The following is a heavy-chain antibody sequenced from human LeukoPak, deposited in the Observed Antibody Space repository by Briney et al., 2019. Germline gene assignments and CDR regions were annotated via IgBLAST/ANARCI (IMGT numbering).Heavy chain of an antibody. J-gene: IGHJ4*02. CDR3: ATDSSSSSYY. CDR1: GFTFSNDW. Sequence: KTGGSLRLSCAASGFTFSNDWMSWVRQAPGKGLEWVGRIKSKSDGGTTEYAAPVKGRINISRDDSKNTLYLQMNSLKTEDTAVYYCATDSSSSSYYWGQGTLVTVSS. CDR2: IKSKSDGGTT. V-gene: IGHV3-15*01. D-gene: IGHD6-6*01.